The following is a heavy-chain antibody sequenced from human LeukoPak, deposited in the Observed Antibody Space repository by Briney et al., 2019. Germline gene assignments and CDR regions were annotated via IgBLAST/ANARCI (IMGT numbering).Heavy chain of an antibody. CDR2: INTDGSTT. CDR3: ARDPVGAAGDFDY. CDR1: GFTFSSYW. J-gene: IGHJ4*02. V-gene: IGHV3-74*01. Sequence: GGSLRLSCAASGFTFSSYWMHWVRQAPGKGLVWVSRINTDGSTTNYADSVKDRFTMSRDNAKNTLYLQMNSLRAEDTALYYCARDPVGAAGDFDYWGQGTLVTVAS. D-gene: IGHD1-26*01.